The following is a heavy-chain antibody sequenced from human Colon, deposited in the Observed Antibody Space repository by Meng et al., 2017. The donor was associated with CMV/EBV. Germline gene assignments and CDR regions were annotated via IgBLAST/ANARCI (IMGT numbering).Heavy chain of an antibody. V-gene: IGHV4-59*01. CDR3: ARGPKVVDYYFNGLDV. Sequence: SETLSLTCTVSGGFINPYYWSWIRQPPGKGLEWIGPLYYIGRTDYNPSLNGRVTISQHTSKNQISLKLTSVTAADTAVYYCARGPKVVDYYFNGLDVWGQGTTVTVSS. CDR2: LYYIGRT. J-gene: IGHJ6*02. D-gene: IGHD2-15*01. CDR1: GGFINPYY.